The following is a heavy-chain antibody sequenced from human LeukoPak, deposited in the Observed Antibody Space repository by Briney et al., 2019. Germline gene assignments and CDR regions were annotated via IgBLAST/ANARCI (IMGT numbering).Heavy chain of an antibody. V-gene: IGHV4-59*12. J-gene: IGHJ5*02. Sequence: SSETLSLTCTVSGGSISSYYWSWIRQPPGKGLEWIGSIYYSGSTYYNPSLKSRVTISVDTSKNQFSLKLSSVTAADTAVYYCARVPVNIWENWFDPWGQGTLVTVSS. D-gene: IGHD1-26*01. CDR2: IYYSGST. CDR1: GGSISSYY. CDR3: ARVPVNIWENWFDP.